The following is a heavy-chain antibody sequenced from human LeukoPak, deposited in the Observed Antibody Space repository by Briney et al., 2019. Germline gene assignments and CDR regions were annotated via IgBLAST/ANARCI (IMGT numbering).Heavy chain of an antibody. Sequence: ASVKVSCKASGHMFTDYYIHWVRQAPGQGLEWRGWMNVDSGGTKYAQKFQGRVTMTRDTSISTAFMDLTRLTSDDTAVYYCARDSKLTGTSFDSWGQGTLVTVSS. J-gene: IGHJ4*02. CDR2: MNVDSGGT. CDR3: ARDSKLTGTSFDS. V-gene: IGHV1-2*02. D-gene: IGHD3-9*01. CDR1: GHMFTDYY.